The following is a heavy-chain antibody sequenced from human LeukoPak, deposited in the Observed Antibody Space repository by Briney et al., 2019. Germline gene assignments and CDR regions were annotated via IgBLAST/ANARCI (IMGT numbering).Heavy chain of an antibody. Sequence: ASVKVSCKVSGYALSELSMHWVRQAPGKGLEWMGGFDPEDDERVYAQKFQGRVTMTEDTSTDTAYMELSSLRSEDTAIYYCATELRSGYFDYWGQGTLVTVSS. D-gene: IGHD3-22*01. CDR3: ATELRSGYFDY. V-gene: IGHV1-24*01. CDR2: FDPEDDER. J-gene: IGHJ4*02. CDR1: GYALSELS.